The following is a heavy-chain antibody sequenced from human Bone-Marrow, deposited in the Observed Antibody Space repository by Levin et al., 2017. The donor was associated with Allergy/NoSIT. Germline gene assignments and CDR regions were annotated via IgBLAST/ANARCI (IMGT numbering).Heavy chain of an antibody. CDR1: GDSTSSGGYY. J-gene: IGHJ4*02. CDR2: MHHSGSS. D-gene: IGHD1-1*01. Sequence: SETLSLTCSVSGDSTSSGGYYWNWIRQHPGKGLEWIGYMHHSGSSSYNPSLKSRVSISIDTSQNQISLRLSSVTAADTAVYYCARGGYGNVGLFDLWGQGTLVTVSS. V-gene: IGHV4-31*03. CDR3: ARGGYGNVGLFDL.